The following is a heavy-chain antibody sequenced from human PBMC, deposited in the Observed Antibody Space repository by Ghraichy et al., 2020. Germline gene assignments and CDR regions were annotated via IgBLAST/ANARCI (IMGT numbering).Heavy chain of an antibody. D-gene: IGHD3-3*01. V-gene: IGHV1-2*06. CDR1: GYTFTGYY. CDR2: INPNSGGT. CDR3: ARVAIFGVVMDYYGMDV. Sequence: ASVKVSCKASGYTFTGYYMHWVRQAPGQGLEWMGRINPNSGGTNYAQKFQGRVTMTRDTSISTAYMELSRLRSDDTAVYYCARVAIFGVVMDYYGMDVWVQGTTVTVSS. J-gene: IGHJ6*02.